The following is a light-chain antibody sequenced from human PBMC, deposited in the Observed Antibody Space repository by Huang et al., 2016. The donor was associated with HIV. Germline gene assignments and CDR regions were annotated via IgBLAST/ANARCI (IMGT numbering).Light chain of an antibody. J-gene: IGKJ4*01. CDR1: QSVSHY. Sequence: IVLTQTPASLSLSAGERATLSCRASQSVSHYLAWYQHKPGQPPRLLIYGASRRATDIPARFNGSGSGTDFTLTISSLEAEDSALYYCQESDTWPRLTPGGGTKVEIK. V-gene: IGKV3-11*01. CDR2: GAS. CDR3: QESDTWPRLT.